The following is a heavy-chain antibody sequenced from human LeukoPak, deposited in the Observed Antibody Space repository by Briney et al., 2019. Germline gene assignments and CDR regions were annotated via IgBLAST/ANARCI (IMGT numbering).Heavy chain of an antibody. V-gene: IGHV1-46*01. J-gene: IGHJ4*02. Sequence: ASVKVSCKASGYTFTSYYIHWVRQAPGQGLEWMGIINPSGGSTTYAQKFQGRVTMTRDTTTTVYMELSSLRSEDTAVYYCARAEGDWGQGTLVTVSS. CDR2: INPSGGST. CDR3: ARAEGD. D-gene: IGHD1-26*01. CDR1: GYTFTSYY.